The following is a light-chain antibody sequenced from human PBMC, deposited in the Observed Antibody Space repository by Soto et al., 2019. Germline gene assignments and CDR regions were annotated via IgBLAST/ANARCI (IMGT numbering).Light chain of an antibody. V-gene: IGLV1-44*01. J-gene: IGLJ1*01. Sequence: QSVLTQPPSASGTPGQSVTVSCYGGSSNMGTNTVSWYQHLPGTAPKLLIFRSYQRPSGVPDRFSGSKSGTSASLAISGLQSEDEADYYCAAWDDSLSGPVFGTGTKLTVL. CDR1: SSNMGTNT. CDR2: RSY. CDR3: AAWDDSLSGPV.